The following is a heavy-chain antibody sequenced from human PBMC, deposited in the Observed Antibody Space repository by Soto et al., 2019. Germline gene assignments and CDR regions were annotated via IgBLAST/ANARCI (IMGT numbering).Heavy chain of an antibody. CDR1: GYILTGYS. V-gene: IGHV1-2*02. Sequence: QVYLVQSGAEVRRPGASVKVSCTAFGYILTGYSLHWVRQAPGQGLEWMGWIDPNSGATNSAERFHGRVSMTRDTSISAAYLELSSLRSDDTAVYYCARSGSSWNLREFDYWGQGTLVTVSS. J-gene: IGHJ4*02. D-gene: IGHD6-13*01. CDR3: ARSGSSWNLREFDY. CDR2: IDPNSGAT.